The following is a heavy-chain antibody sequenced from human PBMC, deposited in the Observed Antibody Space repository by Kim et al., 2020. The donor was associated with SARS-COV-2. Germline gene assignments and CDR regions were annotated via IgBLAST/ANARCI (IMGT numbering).Heavy chain of an antibody. D-gene: IGHD2-8*01. CDR3: ARGGPYCTNDICPFNY. J-gene: IGHJ4*02. V-gene: IGHV3-21*01. Sequence: GGSLRLSCAASGFTFSGYRMNWVRQTPGKGLEWVSSINSGFDGIHNEDLVKGRFTISRDNAKNSLYLQMNSLRAEDTALYYCARGGPYCTNDICPFNYWGQGTLVTVSS. CDR1: GFTFSGYR. CDR2: INSGFDGI.